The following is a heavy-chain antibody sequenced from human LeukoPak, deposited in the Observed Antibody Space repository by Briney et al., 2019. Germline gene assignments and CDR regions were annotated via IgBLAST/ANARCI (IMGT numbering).Heavy chain of an antibody. Sequence: SGPTLVNPTQTLTLTCTFSGFSLSTSGMCVSWIRQPPGKALEWLALIDWDDDKYYSTSLKTRLTISKDTSKNQVVLTMTNMDPVDTATYYCARTSYYYDSSGRTNGFDPWGQGTRSPSPQ. CDR2: IDWDDDK. J-gene: IGHJ5*02. V-gene: IGHV2-70*01. D-gene: IGHD3-22*01. CDR3: ARTSYYYDSSGRTNGFDP. CDR1: GFSLSTSGMC.